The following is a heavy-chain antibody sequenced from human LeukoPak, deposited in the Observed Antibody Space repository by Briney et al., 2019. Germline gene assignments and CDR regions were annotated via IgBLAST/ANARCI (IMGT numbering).Heavy chain of an antibody. V-gene: IGHV3-30*02. Sequence: GGSLRLSCAASGFTFKSYGMHWARQAPGKGLQWVAFIRYDGSNKYYTDSVKGRFTISRDDSKNTLYLQMNSLRAEDTAVYYCAKAGGSGMYSSSWYRHFDYWGQGTLVTVSS. CDR2: IRYDGSNK. J-gene: IGHJ4*02. CDR3: AKAGGSGMYSSSWYRHFDY. D-gene: IGHD6-13*01. CDR1: GFTFKSYG.